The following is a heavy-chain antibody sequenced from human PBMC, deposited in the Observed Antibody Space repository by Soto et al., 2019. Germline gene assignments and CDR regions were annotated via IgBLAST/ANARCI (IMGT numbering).Heavy chain of an antibody. Sequence: QVQLVQSGAEVKKPGSSVKVSCKASGGTFSSYAISWVRQAPGQGLEWMGGIIPIFGTANYAQKFQGRVTITADKSTSTAYMELSSLRSEDTAVYYCARGTLLRDVDLSYYYYGMDVWGQGTTVTVSS. J-gene: IGHJ6*02. D-gene: IGHD3-9*01. V-gene: IGHV1-69*06. CDR1: GGTFSSYA. CDR2: IIPIFGTA. CDR3: ARGTLLRDVDLSYYYYGMDV.